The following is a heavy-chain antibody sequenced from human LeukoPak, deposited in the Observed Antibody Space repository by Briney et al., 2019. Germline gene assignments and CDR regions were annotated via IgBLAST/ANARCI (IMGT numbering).Heavy chain of an antibody. D-gene: IGHD4-17*01. V-gene: IGHV3-7*01. CDR1: GFTFRSYW. Sequence: QPGGSLRLSCAASGFTFRSYWMYWVRQAPGKGLEWVANIKEDGSEQKYVDSLKGRFTISRDNTKNSLYLRMNSLRAEDTAVYFCARAVTTALDYWGQGALVTVSS. CDR2: IKEDGSEQ. J-gene: IGHJ4*02. CDR3: ARAVTTALDY.